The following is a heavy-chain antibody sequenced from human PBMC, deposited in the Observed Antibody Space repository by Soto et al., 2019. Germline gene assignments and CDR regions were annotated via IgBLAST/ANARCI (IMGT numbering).Heavy chain of an antibody. D-gene: IGHD7-27*01. CDR1: GFTFSSYG. CDR2: IWYDGSNK. Sequence: GGSLRLSCAASGFTFSSYGMHWVRQAPGKGLEWVAVIWYDGSNKYYADSVKGRFTISRDNSKNTLYLQMISLRAEDTAVYYCARVRANWGYWYFDLWGRGTLVTVSS. J-gene: IGHJ2*01. CDR3: ARVRANWGYWYFDL. V-gene: IGHV3-33*08.